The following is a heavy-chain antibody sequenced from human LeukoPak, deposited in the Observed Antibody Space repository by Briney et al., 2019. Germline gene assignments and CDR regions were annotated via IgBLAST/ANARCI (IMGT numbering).Heavy chain of an antibody. V-gene: IGHV1-18*01. CDR2: ISAYNGNT. D-gene: IGHD5-18*01. CDR3: ARRRDTAMAGQNWFDP. Sequence: GASVKVSFTASGYTFTIYGISWVRQAPGQGLEWMGWISAYNGNTNYAQKLQGRVTMTTDTSTSTAYMELRSLRSDDTAVYYCARRRDTAMAGQNWFDPWGQGTLVTVSS. J-gene: IGHJ5*02. CDR1: GYTFTIYG.